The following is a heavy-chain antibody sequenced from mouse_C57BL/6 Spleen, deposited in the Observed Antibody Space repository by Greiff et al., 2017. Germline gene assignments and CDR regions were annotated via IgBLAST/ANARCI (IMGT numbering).Heavy chain of an antibody. Sequence: VHLVESGGGLVKPGGSLKLSCAASGFTFSDYGMHWVRQAPEKGLEWVAYISSGSSTIYYADTVKGRFTISRDNAKNTLFLKMTSLRSEDTAMYYCANIYYDYDWYFDVWGTGTTVTVSS. J-gene: IGHJ1*03. CDR3: ANIYYDYDWYFDV. CDR2: ISSGSSTI. V-gene: IGHV5-17*01. CDR1: GFTFSDYG. D-gene: IGHD2-4*01.